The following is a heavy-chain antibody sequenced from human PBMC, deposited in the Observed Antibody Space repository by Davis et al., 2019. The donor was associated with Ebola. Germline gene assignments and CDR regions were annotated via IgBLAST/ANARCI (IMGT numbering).Heavy chain of an antibody. V-gene: IGHV3-48*01. CDR2: INSGSSII. J-gene: IGHJ2*01. Sequence: GGSLRLSCAAPGFTFDDYAMHWVRQAPGKGLEWVSYINSGSSIIYYAESVKGRFTISRDNAKNSLYLQMNSLRAEDTAVYYCARDRWLAFWYFDLWGQGTLVTVSS. CDR1: GFTFDDYA. D-gene: IGHD6-19*01. CDR3: ARDRWLAFWYFDL.